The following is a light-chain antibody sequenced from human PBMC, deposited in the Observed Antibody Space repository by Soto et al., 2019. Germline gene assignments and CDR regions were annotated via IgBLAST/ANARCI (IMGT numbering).Light chain of an antibody. V-gene: IGLV2-14*01. CDR1: SSDVGDYKY. Sequence: QSALTQPASVSGSPGQSITISCTGTSSDVGDYKYFSWDQQHPDKAPKLIIFVNSNRPSGVSTRFSGSKSGNTASLTISGLQAEDEADYYCSSYTSSDTPYVFGTGTKLTVL. CDR2: VNS. J-gene: IGLJ1*01. CDR3: SSYTSSDTPYV.